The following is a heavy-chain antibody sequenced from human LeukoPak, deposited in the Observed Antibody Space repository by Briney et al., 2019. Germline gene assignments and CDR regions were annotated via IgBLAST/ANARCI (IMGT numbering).Heavy chain of an antibody. J-gene: IGHJ4*02. D-gene: IGHD2-8*01. Sequence: QPWGSLRLSCAGSGFTFSSYAMSWVRPAPGKGLGWVSAISDTYATTYDADSVKGRFTISRDNSRSTLYLQMNSLRAEDTALYYCAKDTSIGRYCTNGVCSPFDYWGQGTLVPVSS. CDR2: ISDTYATT. CDR3: AKDTSIGRYCTNGVCSPFDY. V-gene: IGHV3-23*01. CDR1: GFTFSSYA.